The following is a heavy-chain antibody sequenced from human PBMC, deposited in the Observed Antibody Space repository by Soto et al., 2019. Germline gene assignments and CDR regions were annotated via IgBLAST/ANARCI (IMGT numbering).Heavy chain of an antibody. D-gene: IGHD6-19*01. V-gene: IGHV3-30*18. CDR3: AKGHRAGAGTKYFQH. J-gene: IGHJ1*01. Sequence: QVQLVESGGGVVQPGRSLRLSCAASGFTFSSYGMHWVRQAPGKGLEWVAVISYDGSNKYYADSVKGRFTISRDNSKNTLYLQMNSLRAEETAVYYCAKGHRAGAGTKYFQHWGQGTLVTVSS. CDR1: GFTFSSYG. CDR2: ISYDGSNK.